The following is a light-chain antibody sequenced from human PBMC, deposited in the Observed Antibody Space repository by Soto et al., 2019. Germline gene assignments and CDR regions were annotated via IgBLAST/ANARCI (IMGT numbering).Light chain of an antibody. CDR3: SSYTDINLYV. V-gene: IGLV2-14*03. Sequence: LTQPASVSGSPGQSISISCIGTSSEIGPYKHVPWYQQHPGKAPKLVIYDVSSRPSGVSGRFSGSKSGNTASLTISGLQAEDEADYYCSSYTDINLYVFGTGTKVTVL. CDR1: SSEIGPYKH. CDR2: DVS. J-gene: IGLJ1*01.